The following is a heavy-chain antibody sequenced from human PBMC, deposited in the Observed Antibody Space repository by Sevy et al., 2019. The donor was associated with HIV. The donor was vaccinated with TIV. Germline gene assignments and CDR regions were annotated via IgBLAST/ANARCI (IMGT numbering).Heavy chain of an antibody. V-gene: IGHV3-30*02. CDR3: AKDLAGPGRRYFDY. J-gene: IGHJ4*02. CDR2: IRYDGSDK. D-gene: IGHD6-13*01. Sequence: GGSLRLSCTASGFILSNFGMHWVRQVPGKGLEWVTFIRYDGSDKYYAASVKGRFTISRDDSKNTLYLQMDSLRPEDTAIYYCAKDLAGPGRRYFDYWGQGALVTVSS. CDR1: GFILSNFG.